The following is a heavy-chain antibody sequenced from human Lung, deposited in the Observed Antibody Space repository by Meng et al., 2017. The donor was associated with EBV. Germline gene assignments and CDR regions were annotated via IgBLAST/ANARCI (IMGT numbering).Heavy chain of an antibody. CDR2: INAGSGYM. CDR3: ARDSLATGLAFDY. CDR1: GFSLRTYR. Sequence: GQVAESGGGLVRPGGSLRLSCAASGFSLRTYRMNWVRQAPGKGLEWVSSINAGSGYMYYADSVKGRFTMSRDNAKNSLYLQMNSLRAEDTAVYYCARDSLATGLAFDYWGQGTLVTVSS. V-gene: IGHV3-21*02. D-gene: IGHD5-12*01. J-gene: IGHJ4*02.